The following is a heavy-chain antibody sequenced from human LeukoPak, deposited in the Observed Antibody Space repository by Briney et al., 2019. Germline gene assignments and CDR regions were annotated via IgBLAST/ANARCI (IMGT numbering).Heavy chain of an antibody. D-gene: IGHD1-26*01. J-gene: IGHJ3*02. CDR1: GYSFTSYW. CDR2: IYPGDSDT. CDR3: ARRAGGSYVGDAFDI. V-gene: IGHV5-51*01. Sequence: GESPKIFCKGSGYSFTSYWIGWVRQMPGKGLEWMGIIYPGDSDTRYSPSLQGQVTISADKSISTAYLQWSSLKASDTAMYYCARRAGGSYVGDAFDIWGQGTMVTVSS.